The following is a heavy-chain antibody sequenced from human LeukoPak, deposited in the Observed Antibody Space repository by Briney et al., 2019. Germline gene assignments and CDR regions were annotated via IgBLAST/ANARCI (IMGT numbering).Heavy chain of an antibody. J-gene: IGHJ4*02. D-gene: IGHD2-2*01. CDR3: ARDERVSSTSPLYFDS. CDR2: IFSGGRK. Sequence: GGSLRLSCAAAGFTVSSNSMSWVRQAPGRGLEWVSVIFSGGRKYYADSVNGRFTISRDNSKKTLYLQKNRLRAEDTAVYYCARDERVSSTSPLYFDSWGPGTLVTVSS. CDR1: GFTVSSNS. V-gene: IGHV3-66*01.